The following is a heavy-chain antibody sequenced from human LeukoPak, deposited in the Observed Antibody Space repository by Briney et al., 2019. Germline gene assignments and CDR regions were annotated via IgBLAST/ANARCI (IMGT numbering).Heavy chain of an antibody. CDR1: GYTLTELS. Sequence: GASVKVSCKASGYTLTELSMHWVRQAPGKGLEWMGGFDPEDGETIYAQKFQGRVTMTEDTSTDTAYMELSSLRSEDTAVYYCATDLPRLTSSKNMDVWGKGTTVTISS. CDR2: FDPEDGET. V-gene: IGHV1-24*01. CDR3: ATDLPRLTSSKNMDV. J-gene: IGHJ6*03.